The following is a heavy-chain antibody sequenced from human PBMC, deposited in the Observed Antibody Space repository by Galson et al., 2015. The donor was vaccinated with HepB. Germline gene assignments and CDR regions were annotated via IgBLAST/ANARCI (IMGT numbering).Heavy chain of an antibody. CDR3: TRLGDLSGYSSS. J-gene: IGHJ4*02. CDR2: IRSRANSHAT. CDR1: GFTFSGSA. Sequence: SLRLSCAASGFTFSGSAIHWVRQTSEKGLEWVGLIRSRANSHATAYAASLKGRFTISRDDSKNTAYLHMNNLKTEDTAVYYCTRLGDLSGYSSSWGQGTLVTVSS. D-gene: IGHD2-2*01. V-gene: IGHV3-73*01.